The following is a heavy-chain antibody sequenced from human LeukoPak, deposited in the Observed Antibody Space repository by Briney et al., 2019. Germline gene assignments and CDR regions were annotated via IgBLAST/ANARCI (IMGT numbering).Heavy chain of an antibody. D-gene: IGHD2-2*02. J-gene: IGHJ3*02. CDR1: GGSISSSSYY. CDR2: IYYSGST. Sequence: PSETLSLTCTVSGGSISSSSYYWGWIRQPPGKGLEWIGSIYYSGSTYYNPSLKSRVTISVDTSKNQFSLKLSSVTAADTAVYYCARDRVGYCSSTSCYTRSHAFDIWGQGTMVTVSS. V-gene: IGHV4-39*07. CDR3: ARDRVGYCSSTSCYTRSHAFDI.